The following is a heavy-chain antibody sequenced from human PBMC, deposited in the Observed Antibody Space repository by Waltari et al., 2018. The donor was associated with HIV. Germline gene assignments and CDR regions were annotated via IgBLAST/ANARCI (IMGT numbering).Heavy chain of an antibody. V-gene: IGHV3-53*02. CDR3: ASAPRPDYFDY. CDR1: GFTVSSNY. J-gene: IGHJ4*02. Sequence: EVQLVETGGGLIQPGGSLRLSCAASGFTVSSNYMSWVRQAPGKGLEWVSVIYSGGSTYYADSVKGRFTISRDNSKNTLYLQMNSLRAEDTAVYYCASAPRPDYFDYWGQGTLVTVSS. CDR2: IYSGGST.